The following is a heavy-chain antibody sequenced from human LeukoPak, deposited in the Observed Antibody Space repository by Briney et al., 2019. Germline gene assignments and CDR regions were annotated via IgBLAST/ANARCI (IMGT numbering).Heavy chain of an antibody. CDR1: GYTFTGYY. Sequence: ASVKVSCKASGYTFTGYYMHWVRQAPGQGLEWMGWINPNSGGTNYAQKFQGRVTMTRDTSISTTYMELSRLRSDDTAVYYCARGVSRESSGWYGTVALDPWGQGTLVTVSS. J-gene: IGHJ5*02. CDR2: INPNSGGT. V-gene: IGHV1-2*02. CDR3: ARGVSRESSGWYGTVALDP. D-gene: IGHD6-19*01.